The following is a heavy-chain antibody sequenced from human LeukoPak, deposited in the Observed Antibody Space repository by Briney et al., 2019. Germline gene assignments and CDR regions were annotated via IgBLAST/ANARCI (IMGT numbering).Heavy chain of an antibody. V-gene: IGHV1-69*01. D-gene: IGHD6-13*01. Sequence: SVKVSCKAYGGTFSSYAIRWVRQAPGQGLEWMGGIIPIFGTANYAQKFQDRVTITADDSTSTVYMELSSLTSEDTAVYHCARGPSGSTWLPVDYWGQGTLVTVSS. CDR2: IIPIFGTA. CDR1: GGTFSSYA. CDR3: ARGPSGSTWLPVDY. J-gene: IGHJ4*02.